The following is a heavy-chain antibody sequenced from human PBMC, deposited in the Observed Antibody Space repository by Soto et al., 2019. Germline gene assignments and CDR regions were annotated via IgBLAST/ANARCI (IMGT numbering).Heavy chain of an antibody. J-gene: IGHJ4*02. CDR1: GFTFSSYA. V-gene: IGHV3-30-3*01. Sequence: GGSLRLSCAASGFTFSSYALHWVRQAPGKGLEWVAVISYDGNNKYYADSVKGRFTISRDNSKNTLSLQMNSLRAEDTAVYYCARDPSRYELGYFDYWGQGTLVTVSS. CDR3: ARDPSRYELGYFDY. D-gene: IGHD6-13*01. CDR2: ISYDGNNK.